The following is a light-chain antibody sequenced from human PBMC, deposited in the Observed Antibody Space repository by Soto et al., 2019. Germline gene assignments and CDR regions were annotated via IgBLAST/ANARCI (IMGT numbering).Light chain of an antibody. CDR1: SSDVGGYNY. Sequence: QSALTQPASVSGSPGQSITISCTGTSSDVGGYNYVSWYQQHPGKAPKLMIYEVNNRPSGVSNRFSGSKSGNTASLTISGLQAEDEADYYCSSYTSSSTVVFVEGTKLTVL. CDR2: EVN. J-gene: IGLJ2*01. V-gene: IGLV2-14*01. CDR3: SSYTSSSTVV.